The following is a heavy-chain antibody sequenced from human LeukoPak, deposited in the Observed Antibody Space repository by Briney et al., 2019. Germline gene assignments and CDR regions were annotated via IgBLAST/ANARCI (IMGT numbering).Heavy chain of an antibody. J-gene: IGHJ4*02. Sequence: GGSLRLSCAASGFTFSSYWVSWVRQAPGKGLEWVANIKQDGSEKYYVDSVKGRFTISRDNAKNSLYLQMNSLRAEDTAVYYCARGDLDTAMAPFDYWGQGTLVTVSS. D-gene: IGHD5-18*01. CDR2: IKQDGSEK. CDR3: ARGDLDTAMAPFDY. CDR1: GFTFSSYW. V-gene: IGHV3-7*01.